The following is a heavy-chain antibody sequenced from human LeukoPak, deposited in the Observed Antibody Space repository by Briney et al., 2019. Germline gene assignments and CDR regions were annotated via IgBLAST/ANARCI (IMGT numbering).Heavy chain of an antibody. CDR2: INYSGTT. Sequence: SETLSLTCTVSAGSISSYYWGWLRQPPGKGLEWIGYINYSGTTNYNPSLKSRVTISVDTYKNQFSLKLSSVTAADRAVYYCARVRAAAGTGFFDYWGQGTLVTVSS. V-gene: IGHV4-59*01. J-gene: IGHJ4*02. CDR3: ARVRAAAGTGFFDY. CDR1: AGSISSYY. D-gene: IGHD6-13*01.